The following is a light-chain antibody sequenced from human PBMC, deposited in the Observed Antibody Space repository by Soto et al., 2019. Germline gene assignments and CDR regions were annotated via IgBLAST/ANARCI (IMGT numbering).Light chain of an antibody. J-gene: IGKJ4*01. V-gene: IGKV3-15*01. CDR2: GAS. CDR1: QSVDRA. CDR3: QQYRHWPPLT. Sequence: IVMTQSPATLSVSPGETATLSCRASQSVDRAVAWYQHKPGQAPRLLIVGASFRATGVPGRFSGGGSGTEFTLTISSLQSEDFAVYYCQQYRHWPPLTFGGGTAVEIK.